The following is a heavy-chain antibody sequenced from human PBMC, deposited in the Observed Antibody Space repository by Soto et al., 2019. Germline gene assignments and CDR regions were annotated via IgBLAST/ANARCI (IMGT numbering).Heavy chain of an antibody. D-gene: IGHD3-10*01. CDR2: IKLDGSEK. Sequence: GGSLRLSCAASGFTFNNYWMSWVRQAPGKGLEWVANIKLDGSEKYYVDSVKGRFTISRDNAKNLLYLQMNGLSAEDTAVYYCARKSYSGSGKDYWGQGTLVTVSS. V-gene: IGHV3-7*03. CDR3: ARKSYSGSGKDY. CDR1: GFTFNNYW. J-gene: IGHJ4*02.